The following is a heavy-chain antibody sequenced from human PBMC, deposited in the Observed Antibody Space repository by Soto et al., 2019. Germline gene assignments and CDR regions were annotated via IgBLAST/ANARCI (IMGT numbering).Heavy chain of an antibody. D-gene: IGHD4-17*01. V-gene: IGHV5-51*01. CDR2: IYPGDSDT. CDR1: GYSFTSYW. J-gene: IGHJ6*02. CDR3: ARQWGYGDDPYYYYGMDV. Sequence: GESLKISCKGSGYSFTSYWIGWVRQMPGKGLEWMGIIYPGDSDTRYSPSFQGQVTISANKSISTAYLQWSSLKASDTAMYYCARQWGYGDDPYYYYGMDVWGQGTTVTVSS.